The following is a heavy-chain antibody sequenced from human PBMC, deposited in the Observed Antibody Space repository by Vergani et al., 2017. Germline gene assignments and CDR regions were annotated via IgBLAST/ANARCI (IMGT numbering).Heavy chain of an antibody. CDR1: GGSISSYY. Sequence: QVQLQESGPGLVKPSETLSLTCTVSGGSISSYYWSWIRQPPGKGLEWIGRIFISGSTNYNPSLKSRVSMTVDTSKNQFSLKLSSVTAADTAVYYCARKFGPDWYFDLWGRGTLVTVSS. CDR2: IFISGST. D-gene: IGHD3-10*01. J-gene: IGHJ2*01. CDR3: ARKFGPDWYFDL. V-gene: IGHV4-4*07.